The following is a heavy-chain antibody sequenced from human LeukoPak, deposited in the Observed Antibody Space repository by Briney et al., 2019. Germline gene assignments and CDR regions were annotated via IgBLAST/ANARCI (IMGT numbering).Heavy chain of an antibody. Sequence: PGGSLRLSCAASGFTFSSYSMNWVRQAPGKGLEWVSSISSSSSYIYYADSVKGRFTISRDNAKNSLYLQMNSLRAEDTAVYYCARAGRGSGSSGFDIWGQGTMVTVSS. CDR2: ISSSSSYI. J-gene: IGHJ3*02. V-gene: IGHV3-21*01. CDR3: ARAGRGSGSSGFDI. CDR1: GFTFSSYS. D-gene: IGHD3-10*01.